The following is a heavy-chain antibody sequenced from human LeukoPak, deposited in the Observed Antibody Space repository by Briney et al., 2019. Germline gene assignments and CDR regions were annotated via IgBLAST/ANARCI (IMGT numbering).Heavy chain of an antibody. D-gene: IGHD2-2*01. CDR3: AKPLPGCHQRGAFDI. Sequence: GGSLRLSCAASGFTFSSYGMNWVRQAPGKGLEWVAYIRYDGSTIYYANSVKGRFTISRDNSKNTLYLQMNSLRGEDTAVYYCAKPLPGCHQRGAFDIWGQGTMVTVSS. CDR1: GFTFSSYG. J-gene: IGHJ3*02. V-gene: IGHV3-30*02. CDR2: IRYDGSTI.